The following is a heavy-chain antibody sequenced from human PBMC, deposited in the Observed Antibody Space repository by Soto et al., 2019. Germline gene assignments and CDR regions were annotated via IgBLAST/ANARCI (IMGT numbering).Heavy chain of an antibody. D-gene: IGHD4-4*01. CDR1: GYSFTTYG. CDR2: INTNTGNP. V-gene: IGHV7-4-1*01. CDR3: ARGTPFKATVTLGY. Sequence: ASVKVSCKASGYSFTTYGMNWVPQAPGQGLEWMGWINTNTGNPTYAQGFTGRFVFSLDTSVSTAYLQICSLKAEDTAVYYCARGTPFKATVTLGYWGQGTLVTVSS. J-gene: IGHJ4*02.